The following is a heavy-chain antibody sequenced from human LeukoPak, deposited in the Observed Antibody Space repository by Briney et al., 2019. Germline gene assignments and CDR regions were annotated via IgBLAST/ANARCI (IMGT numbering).Heavy chain of an antibody. D-gene: IGHD2/OR15-2a*01. Sequence: ASVKVSCKASGYTFTNFAIHWVRQAPGQSLEWMGWINAGNGNTKYSQRLQGRVTITRDTSASTAYMEVSSLRSEGGSNLFLMVWGQGTLVTVSS. CDR2: INAGNGNT. CDR1: GYTFTNFA. CDR3: MV. J-gene: IGHJ4*02. V-gene: IGHV1-3*01.